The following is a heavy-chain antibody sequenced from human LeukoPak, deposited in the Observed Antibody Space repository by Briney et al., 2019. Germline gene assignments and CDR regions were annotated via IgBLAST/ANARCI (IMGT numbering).Heavy chain of an antibody. CDR3: ARVNVDSAMGIYYYYGMDV. Sequence: ASVKVSCKASGYIFTTYAVNWVRQAPAQGLEWVGWNNTNTGNPTYGQGFTGRFVFSLDTSVSTAYLQISSLKTEDTAVYYCARVNVDSAMGIYYYYGMDVWGQGTTVTVSS. CDR1: GYIFTTYA. CDR2: NNTNTGNP. J-gene: IGHJ6*02. D-gene: IGHD5-18*01. V-gene: IGHV7-4-1*02.